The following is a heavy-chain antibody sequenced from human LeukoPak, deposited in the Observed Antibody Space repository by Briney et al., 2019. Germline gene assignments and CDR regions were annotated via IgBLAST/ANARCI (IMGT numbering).Heavy chain of an antibody. CDR3: ARGGPFPIGSSSREYYLDY. Sequence: ASLKVSCKASGYAFINYGISWVRQAPGQGLEWVGWRSIYNGNTDYKLPGRATMTTDTSTSTAYMDVRSLRSDDTAVYYCARGGPFPIGSSSREYYLDYWGQGTLVTVSS. CDR2: RSIYNGNT. J-gene: IGHJ4*02. CDR1: GYAFINYG. V-gene: IGHV1-18*01. D-gene: IGHD6-6*01.